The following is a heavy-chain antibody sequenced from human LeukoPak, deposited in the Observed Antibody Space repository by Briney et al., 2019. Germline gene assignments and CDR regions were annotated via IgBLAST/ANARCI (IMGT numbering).Heavy chain of an antibody. CDR3: ARDTLGEGEDANYAVYYFDY. CDR2: IKQDGNEK. CDR1: GFTISDSE. J-gene: IGHJ4*02. D-gene: IGHD4/OR15-4a*01. V-gene: IGHV3-7*01. Sequence: GGSLRLSCVASGFTISDSEMFSDSEISWVRQAPGKGLEWVANIKQDGNEKYYADSVKGRFTISRDNGKNSLDLQMNSLRADDTAVYYCARDTLGEGEDANYAVYYFDYWGQGTVVTVSS.